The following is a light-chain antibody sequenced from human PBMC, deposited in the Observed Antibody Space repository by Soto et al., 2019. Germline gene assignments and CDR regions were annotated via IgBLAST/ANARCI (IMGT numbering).Light chain of an antibody. Sequence: LTQPRSVSGSPGQSVTISCTGTSSDVGGYNYVSWYQQHLGKAPKLMIYGVNKRPSGVPDRFSGSKSGNTASLTISGLQAEDEADYYCCSYAGNYVYVFGGGTKVTVL. J-gene: IGLJ1*01. V-gene: IGLV2-11*01. CDR1: SSDVGGYNY. CDR3: CSYAGNYVYV. CDR2: GVN.